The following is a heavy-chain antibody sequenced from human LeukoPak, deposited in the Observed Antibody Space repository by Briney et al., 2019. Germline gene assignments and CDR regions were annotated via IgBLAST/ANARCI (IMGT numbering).Heavy chain of an antibody. CDR2: ISGSSSDI. CDR3: ARGAYYYDTSGYFAY. V-gene: IGHV3-21*01. CDR1: GFTFSTYN. Sequence: GGSLRLSCAASGFTFSTYNMNWVRQAPGKGLEWVSSISGSSSDIYYADSVKGRVSISRDNAKNSLYMQMSSLRAEDTAVYYCARGAYYYDTSGYFAYWGQGTLVTVSS. J-gene: IGHJ4*02. D-gene: IGHD3-22*01.